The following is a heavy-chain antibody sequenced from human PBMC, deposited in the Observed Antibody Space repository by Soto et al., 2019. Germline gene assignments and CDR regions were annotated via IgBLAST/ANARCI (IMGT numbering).Heavy chain of an antibody. V-gene: IGHV1-18*01. J-gene: IGHJ4*02. D-gene: IGHD1-26*01. CDR3: ARERRWEPLLY. CDR1: GYTFSNYG. Sequence: QVQLVQSGPEVKKPGASVKVSCKGSGYTFSNYGVTWVRQAPGQGLERLGWVCAYNRNTDYAQKFEDRATMTIDTSTNTAYLELRGLTPDDTAVYYCARERRWEPLLYWGQGTL. CDR2: VCAYNRNT.